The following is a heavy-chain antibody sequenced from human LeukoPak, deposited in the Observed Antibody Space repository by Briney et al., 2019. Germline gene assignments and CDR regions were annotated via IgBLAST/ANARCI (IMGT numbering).Heavy chain of an antibody. J-gene: IGHJ3*02. CDR3: ARVVYCSGGSCQIFAFDI. CDR1: GFPFSSYW. Sequence: GGSLRLSCVASGFPFSSYWMTWVRQAPGKGLEWLSYISSSGSSQFYADSVKGRFTISRDSAKNSLYLQMNSLRAEDTAVYYCARVVYCSGGSCQIFAFDIWGQGTMVTVSS. CDR2: ISSSGSSQ. D-gene: IGHD2-15*01. V-gene: IGHV3-21*05.